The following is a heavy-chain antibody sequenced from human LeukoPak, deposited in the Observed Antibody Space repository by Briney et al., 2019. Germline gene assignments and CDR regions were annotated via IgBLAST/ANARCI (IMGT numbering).Heavy chain of an antibody. J-gene: IGHJ4*02. CDR1: GGSISSTSYY. Sequence: PSETLSLSCTVSGGSISSTSYYWGWIRQPPGKGLEWIGSLYYSGSTYCNPSLKSRVTISVDTSKNQLSLKLSSVTASDTAVYYCARSVYSTNVDSWSQGTLVTVSS. D-gene: IGHD6-13*01. CDR2: LYYSGST. V-gene: IGHV4-39*01. CDR3: ARSVYSTNVDS.